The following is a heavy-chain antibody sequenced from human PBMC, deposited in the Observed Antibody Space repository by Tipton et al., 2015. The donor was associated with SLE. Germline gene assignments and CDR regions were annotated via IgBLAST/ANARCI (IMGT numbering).Heavy chain of an antibody. CDR1: GFIFSDYY. CDR2: IKPDGGER. J-gene: IGHJ4*02. V-gene: IGHV3-7*03. D-gene: IGHD5-18*01. Sequence: SLRLSCAASGFIFSDYYMSWIRQAPGKALEWVANIKPDGGERYYVDSVKGRFAISRDNANNALYLQMSSLRAEDTAMYFCATGYTAILNWGQGTLVTVSS. CDR3: ATGYTAILN.